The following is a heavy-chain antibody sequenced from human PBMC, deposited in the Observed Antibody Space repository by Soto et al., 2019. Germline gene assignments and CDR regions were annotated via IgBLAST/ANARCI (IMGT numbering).Heavy chain of an antibody. V-gene: IGHV3-21*01. CDR3: ARDGGARDYYYGMDV. D-gene: IGHD3-16*01. CDR2: ISSSSSYI. CDR1: GFTFSSYS. J-gene: IGHJ6*02. Sequence: PGGSLRLSCAASGFTFSSYSMNWVRQAPGKGLEWVSSISSSSSYIYYADSVKGRFTISRDNAKNSLYLQMNSLRAEDTAVYYCARDGGARDYYYGMDVWGQGTTVTVSS.